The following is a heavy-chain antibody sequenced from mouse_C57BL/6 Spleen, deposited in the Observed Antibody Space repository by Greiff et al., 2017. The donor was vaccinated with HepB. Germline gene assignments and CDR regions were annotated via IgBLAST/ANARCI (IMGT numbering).Heavy chain of an antibody. CDR1: GYSITSGYY. V-gene: IGHV3-6*01. CDR2: ISYDGSN. CDR3: ARWYWESTHFDY. Sequence: EVQLQESGPGLVKPSQSLSLTCSVTGYSITSGYYWNWIRQFPGNKLEWMGYISYDGSNNYKPSLKNRISITRDTTKKQFFLKLNSVTTEDTATYDCARWYWESTHFDYWGQGTTLTVSS. J-gene: IGHJ2*01. D-gene: IGHD4-1*01.